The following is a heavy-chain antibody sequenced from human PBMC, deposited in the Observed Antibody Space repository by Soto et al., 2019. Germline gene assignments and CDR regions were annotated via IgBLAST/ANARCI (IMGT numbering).Heavy chain of an antibody. V-gene: IGHV3-7*03. CDR1: GFTFSSYW. J-gene: IGHJ6*02. CDR3: ARALSITGTTLGYYYGMDV. Sequence: SGGSLRLSCAASGFTFSSYWMIWVRQAPGKGLEWVANIKQDGSEKYYVDSVKGRFTISRDNAKNSLYLQMNSLRAEDTAVYYCARALSITGTTLGYYYGMDVWGQGTTVTVSS. D-gene: IGHD1-7*01. CDR2: IKQDGSEK.